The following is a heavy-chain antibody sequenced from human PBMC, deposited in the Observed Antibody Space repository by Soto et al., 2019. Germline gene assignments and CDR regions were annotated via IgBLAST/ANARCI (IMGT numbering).Heavy chain of an antibody. V-gene: IGHV3-23*01. Sequence: QLGGSLRLSCAASGFTFSSYAMSWVRQAPGKGLEWVSAISGSGGSTYYADSVKGRFTISRDNSKNTLYLQMNSLRAEDTAVYYCAKDRDEAAGTLDAFDIWGQGTMVTVSS. CDR3: AKDRDEAAGTLDAFDI. CDR2: ISGSGGST. CDR1: GFTFSSYA. D-gene: IGHD6-13*01. J-gene: IGHJ3*02.